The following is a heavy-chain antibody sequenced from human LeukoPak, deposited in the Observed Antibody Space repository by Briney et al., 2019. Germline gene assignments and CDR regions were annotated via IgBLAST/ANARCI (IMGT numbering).Heavy chain of an antibody. CDR2: MKQDGSEK. CDR1: GINFRGYW. V-gene: IGHV3-7*01. CDR3: ARDLGHTGYDLYDY. D-gene: IGHD5-12*01. Sequence: GGSLKLSCAVSGINFRGYWMAWVRQAPGKGLEWVANMKQDGSEKYYVDSVKGRFTISRDNAKNSLYLEMNSLRVEDTAVYYCARDLGHTGYDLYDYWGQGTLVTVSS. J-gene: IGHJ4*02.